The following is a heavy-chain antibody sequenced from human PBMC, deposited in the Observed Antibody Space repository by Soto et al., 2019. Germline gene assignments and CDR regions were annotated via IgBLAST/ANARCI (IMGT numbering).Heavy chain of an antibody. CDR3: AKDISSSWTDYDY. J-gene: IGHJ4*02. V-gene: IGHV3-9*01. CDR2: ISWNSGSI. Sequence: EVQLVESGGGLVQPGRSLRLSCAASGFTFDDYAMHWVRQAPGKGLEWVSGISWNSGSIGYADSVKGRFTISRDNAKNYLYLQMNSLRAEDTDLYYCAKDISSSWTDYDYWGQGTLVTVSS. CDR1: GFTFDDYA. D-gene: IGHD6-13*01.